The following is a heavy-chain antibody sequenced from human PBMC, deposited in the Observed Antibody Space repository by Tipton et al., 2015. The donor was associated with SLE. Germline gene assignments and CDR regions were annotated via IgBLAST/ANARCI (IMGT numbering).Heavy chain of an antibody. D-gene: IGHD3-3*02. CDR2: IDWNSGRT. Sequence: SLRLSCAASGFMFDDYAMHWVRQAPGKGLEWVSGIDWNSGRTGYADSVKGRFTISRDNARNSLYLQMTSLRDDDTAVYYCTRDQAFSSFDYWGQGTLVTVSS. V-gene: IGHV3-9*01. CDR1: GFMFDDYA. J-gene: IGHJ4*02. CDR3: TRDQAFSSFDY.